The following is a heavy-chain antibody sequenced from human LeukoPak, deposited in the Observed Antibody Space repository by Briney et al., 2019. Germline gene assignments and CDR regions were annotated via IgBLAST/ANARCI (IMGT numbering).Heavy chain of an antibody. CDR2: ISWNSGSI. Sequence: GGSLSLSCPASGFTFVDYAMHWVRQAQGKGRAWVSGISWNSGSIGYADSVKGRFTISRDNAKNSLYLQMNSLRAEDTALYYCAKGRYVFVLEDWGQGTLVTVSS. D-gene: IGHD3-10*02. V-gene: IGHV3-9*01. J-gene: IGHJ4*02. CDR3: AKGRYVFVLED. CDR1: GFTFVDYA.